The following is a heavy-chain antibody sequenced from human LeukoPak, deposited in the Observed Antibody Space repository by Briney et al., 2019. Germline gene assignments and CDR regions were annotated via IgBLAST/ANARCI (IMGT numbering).Heavy chain of an antibody. CDR1: GFTLSSYW. V-gene: IGHV3-74*01. CDR2: ITNDGSVT. J-gene: IGHJ5*02. Sequence: GGSLRLSCEASGFTLSSYWMHWVRQAPGKGLMWVSHITNDGSVTYYAGSVKGRFTISRDNAKNTLYLQMNSLRAEDTALYYCAIGAAGFVRWGQGALVIVCS. CDR3: AIGAAGFVR.